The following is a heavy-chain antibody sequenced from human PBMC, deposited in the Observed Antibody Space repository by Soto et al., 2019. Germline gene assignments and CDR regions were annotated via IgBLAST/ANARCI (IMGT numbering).Heavy chain of an antibody. CDR1: GYTLTELS. J-gene: IGHJ6*02. CDR3: ARQRDSRSELPEVYYYYGMDV. V-gene: IGHV1-24*01. D-gene: IGHD6-6*01. Sequence: ASLKVSCKVSGYTLTELSMHWVRQAPGKGLEWMGGFDPEDGETIYAQKFQGRVTMTEDTSTDTAYMELSSLRAEDTAVYYCARQRDSRSELPEVYYYYGMDVWGQGTTVTVSS. CDR2: FDPEDGET.